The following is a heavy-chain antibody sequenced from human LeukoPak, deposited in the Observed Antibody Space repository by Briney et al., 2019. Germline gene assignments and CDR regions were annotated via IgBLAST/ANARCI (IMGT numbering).Heavy chain of an antibody. Sequence: GGSLRLSCAASGFTFSSYAMSWVRQAPGKGLEWVSVIYSGGSTYYADSVKGRYTISRDTSKNTLSLQMNSLRAEDTAVYYCASLSLGHYWGQGTLVTVSS. CDR1: GFTFSSYA. V-gene: IGHV3-53*01. J-gene: IGHJ4*02. CDR2: IYSGGST. D-gene: IGHD6-6*01. CDR3: ASLSLGHY.